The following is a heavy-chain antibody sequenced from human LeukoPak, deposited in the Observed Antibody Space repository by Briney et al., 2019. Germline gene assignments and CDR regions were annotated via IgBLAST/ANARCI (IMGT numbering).Heavy chain of an antibody. D-gene: IGHD1-26*01. Sequence: QAGGALRLSCAASGFTFSSYWMSWVRQAPGKGLEWVANINLDGSEKYYVDSVKGRFTISSDNAKNSLYLQMRSLRAEDTAIYYCARDSPYSDSFAYDYWGQGTLVTVSS. CDR1: GFTFSSYW. V-gene: IGHV3-7*01. CDR3: ARDSPYSDSFAYDY. J-gene: IGHJ4*02. CDR2: INLDGSEK.